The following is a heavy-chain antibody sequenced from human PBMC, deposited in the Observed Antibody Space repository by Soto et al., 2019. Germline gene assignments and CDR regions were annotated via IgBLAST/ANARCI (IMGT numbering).Heavy chain of an antibody. D-gene: IGHD3-22*01. CDR3: ARDLLDYYDSSGYYPAAYYYYYGMDV. CDR2: INPNSGGT. CDR1: GYTFTGYY. J-gene: IGHJ6*02. Sequence: QVQLVQSGAEVKKPGASVKVSCKASGYTFTGYYMHWVRQAPGQGLEWMGWINPNSGGTNYAQKFQGWGTMTRDTSISTAYMELSRLRSDDTAVYYCARDLLDYYDSSGYYPAAYYYYYGMDVWGQGTTVTVSS. V-gene: IGHV1-2*04.